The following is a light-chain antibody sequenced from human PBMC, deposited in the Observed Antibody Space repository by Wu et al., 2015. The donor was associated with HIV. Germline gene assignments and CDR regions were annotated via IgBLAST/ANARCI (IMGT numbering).Light chain of an antibody. Sequence: EIVMTQSPATLSVSPGERATLSCRASQSISSSLAWYQQKPGQAPRLLIYGASTRASGIPARLSGSGSGTEFTVTISSMQSEDFAVYYCQQYYKWPTFGQGTKVEIK. CDR2: GAS. J-gene: IGKJ1*01. V-gene: IGKV3-15*01. CDR3: QQYYKWPT. CDR1: QSISSS.